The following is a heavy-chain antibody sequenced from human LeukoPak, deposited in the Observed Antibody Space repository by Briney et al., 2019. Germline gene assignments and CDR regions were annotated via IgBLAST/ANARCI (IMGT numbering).Heavy chain of an antibody. CDR2: MNPNSGNT. V-gene: IGHV1-8*01. J-gene: IGHJ3*02. D-gene: IGHD6-6*01. CDR1: GYTFASYD. CDR3: ARSRRAYSSSFHDAFDI. Sequence: ASVKVSCKASGYTFASYDINWVRQATGQGLEWMGWMNPNSGNTGYALKFQGRVTMTRNTSISTAYMELSSLRSEDTAVYYCARSRRAYSSSFHDAFDIWGQGTMVTVSS.